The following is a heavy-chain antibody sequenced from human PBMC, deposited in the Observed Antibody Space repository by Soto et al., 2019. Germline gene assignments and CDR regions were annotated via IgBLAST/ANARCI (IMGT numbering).Heavy chain of an antibody. CDR2: INHSGST. CDR3: ARRSSYYYGSGLPSFDY. CDR1: GGSFSGYY. J-gene: IGHJ4*02. Sequence: SETLSLTCAVYGGSFSGYYWSWIRQPPGKGLEWIGEINHSGSTNYNPSLKSRVTISVDTSKNQFSLKLSSVTAADTAVYYCARRSSYYYGSGLPSFDYWGQGTLVTVSS. V-gene: IGHV4-34*01. D-gene: IGHD3-10*01.